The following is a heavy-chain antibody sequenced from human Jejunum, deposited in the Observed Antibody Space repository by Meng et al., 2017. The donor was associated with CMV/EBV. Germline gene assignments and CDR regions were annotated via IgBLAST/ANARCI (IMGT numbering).Heavy chain of an antibody. V-gene: IGHV5-51*01. Sequence: GSGYSLTSDWIGWVRQMPGKGREWMGIIYPGESDTRYSPSFQGQVIISADKSITTAYLQWSSLKASDTAMYYCARRGYSYGYGMDVWGQGTTVTVSS. CDR2: IYPGESDT. CDR3: ARRGYSYGYGMDV. D-gene: IGHD5-18*01. J-gene: IGHJ6*02. CDR1: GYSLTSDW.